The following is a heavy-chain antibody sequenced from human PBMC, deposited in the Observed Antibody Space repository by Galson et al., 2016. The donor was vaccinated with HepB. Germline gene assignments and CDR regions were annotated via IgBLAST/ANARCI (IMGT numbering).Heavy chain of an antibody. D-gene: IGHD3-9*01. CDR2: IFYSGRT. Sequence: LTCNVSGGSISSGGYYWSWIRQHPGKGLEWIGYIFYSGRTYYNPSLESRVIISVDTSKNQFSLNLTSVTAADTAVYYCVRGRGRTPFTGYALDYWGQGTLVTVSS. J-gene: IGHJ4*02. V-gene: IGHV4-31*03. CDR3: VRGRGRTPFTGYALDY. CDR1: GGSISSGGYY.